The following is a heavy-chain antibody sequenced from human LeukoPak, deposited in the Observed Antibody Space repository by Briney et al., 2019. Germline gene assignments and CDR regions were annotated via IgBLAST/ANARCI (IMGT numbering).Heavy chain of an antibody. D-gene: IGHD6-19*01. V-gene: IGHV4-38-2*02. J-gene: IGHJ6*03. CDR1: DFSISSGYY. Sequence: SDTLSLTCTVSDFSISSGYYWGWIRQPPGKGLEWIRNIYHSGRTYYNPSLKSRVTISVDTSKNQFSLKLSSLTAADTAVDYCARDQVRSSGWYMLDYMDVWGKGTTVTVSS. CDR2: IYHSGRT. CDR3: ARDQVRSSGWYMLDYMDV.